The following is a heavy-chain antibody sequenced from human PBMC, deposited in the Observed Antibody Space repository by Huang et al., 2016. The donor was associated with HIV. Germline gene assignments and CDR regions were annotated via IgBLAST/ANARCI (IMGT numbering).Heavy chain of an antibody. CDR2: ISSSSNYI. D-gene: IGHD6-19*01. Sequence: EVQLVESGGGLVKPGGSLRLSCAASGFTFSGYNMNWVRQAQGKGRWWFSSISSSSNYIYYADSLKGRFTISRDNAKNSLYLQMNSLRAEDTAVYYCARDRSSGWYFDYWGQGTLVTVSS. CDR3: ARDRSSGWYFDY. J-gene: IGHJ4*02. CDR1: GFTFSGYN. V-gene: IGHV3-21*01.